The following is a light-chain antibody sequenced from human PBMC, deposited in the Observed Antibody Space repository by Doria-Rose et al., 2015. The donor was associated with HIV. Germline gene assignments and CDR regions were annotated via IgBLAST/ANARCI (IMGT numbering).Light chain of an antibody. CDR1: QSFSSTY. V-gene: IGKV3-20*01. J-gene: IGKJ1*01. CDR2: DGS. Sequence: LTLSPGTLSLSPGERATLSCRASQSFSSTYLAWYQQKPGQAPSLLIYDGSTRATGIPDRFSASGSGTDFTLTINRLEPEDFALYYCHQYGTSWTFGQGTKVEI. CDR3: HQYGTSWT.